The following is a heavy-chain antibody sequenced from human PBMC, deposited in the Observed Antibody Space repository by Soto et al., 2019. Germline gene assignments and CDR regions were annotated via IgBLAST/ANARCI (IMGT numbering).Heavy chain of an antibody. D-gene: IGHD3-22*01. CDR1: GFSLRNARMG. J-gene: IGHJ6*03. V-gene: IGHV2-26*01. CDR2: ILSSDEK. CDR3: ARMLAVNYYDYYVYV. Sequence: QVTLKESGPVLVKPTETLTLTCTVSGFSLRNARMGVSWIRQPPGKALEWLAHILSSDEKSYNTSLKGRVTRSKYTSKSQVVLTMTYVEPVYTATYVCARMLAVNYYDYYVYVWVEGTTVTVSS.